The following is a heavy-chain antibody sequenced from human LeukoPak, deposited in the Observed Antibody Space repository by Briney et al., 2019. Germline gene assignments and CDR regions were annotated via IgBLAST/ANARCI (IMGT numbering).Heavy chain of an antibody. J-gene: IGHJ4*02. Sequence: SCKASGGTFSRHGMHWVRQAPGKGLEWVAIISNDGSRKYYAHSVEGRFTIFRDNSKNTLYLQMDSLRAEDTAVYYCARDRAWNYFDYWGQGTLVTVSS. CDR3: ARDRAWNYFDY. D-gene: IGHD3-3*01. CDR1: GGTFSRHG. CDR2: ISNDGSRK. V-gene: IGHV3-30*03.